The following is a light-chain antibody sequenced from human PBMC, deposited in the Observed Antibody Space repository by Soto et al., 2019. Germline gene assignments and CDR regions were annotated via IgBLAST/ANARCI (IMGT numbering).Light chain of an antibody. CDR2: DAS. Sequence: DIVLTQSPGTLSLSPGERATLYCRASQSVSSNHLAWYQQKPGQAPRLLIYDASNRATGIPARFSGSGSGTDFTLTISSLEPEDFAVYYCQQRSNWPTTFGQGTKVDIK. V-gene: IGKV3-11*01. CDR1: QSVSSN. CDR3: QQRSNWPTT. J-gene: IGKJ1*01.